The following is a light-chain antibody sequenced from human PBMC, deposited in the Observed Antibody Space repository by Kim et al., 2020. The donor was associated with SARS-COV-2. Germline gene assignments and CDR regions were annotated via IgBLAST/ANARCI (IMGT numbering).Light chain of an antibody. CDR2: EVS. CDR3: SSYASNIAWV. V-gene: IGLV2-8*01. CDR1: SSDVGGYKY. J-gene: IGLJ3*02. Sequence: GQTVTIASTGTSSDVGGYKYVSWYQQHPGKAPKLMIYEVSKRPSGVPDRFSGSKSGNTASLTVSGLQAEDEADYYCSSYASNIAWVFGGGTKLTVL.